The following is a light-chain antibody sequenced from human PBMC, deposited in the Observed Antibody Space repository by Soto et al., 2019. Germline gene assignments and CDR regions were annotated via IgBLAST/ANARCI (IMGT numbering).Light chain of an antibody. CDR3: QQYNNWPFT. CDR2: GAS. Sequence: EIVMTQSPATLSVSPLAIATLSCRASQSVSSNLAWYQQKPGQAPRLLIYGASTRATGIPARFSGSGSGTEFTLTISSLQSEDFAVYYCQQYNNWPFTFGGGTKVDI. V-gene: IGKV3-15*01. J-gene: IGKJ4*01. CDR1: QSVSSN.